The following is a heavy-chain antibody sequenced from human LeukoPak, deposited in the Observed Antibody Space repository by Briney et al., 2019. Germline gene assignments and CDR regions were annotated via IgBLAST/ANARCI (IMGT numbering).Heavy chain of an antibody. CDR2: MYHRGST. J-gene: IGHJ6*03. CDR1: GGSITSSSFY. Sequence: PSETMSLTCTVSGGSITSSSFYWGWISQPPGKGLEWVVSMYHRGSTYYNPSLKSRVTISVDTSKNQFSLKLSSVTAADTAVYYCARHPNYYYYYMDVWGKGTTVTISS. V-gene: IGHV4-39*01. CDR3: ARHPNYYYYYMDV.